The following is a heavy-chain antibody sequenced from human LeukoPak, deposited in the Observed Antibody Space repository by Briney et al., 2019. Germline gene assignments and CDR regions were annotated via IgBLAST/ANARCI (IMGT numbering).Heavy chain of an antibody. Sequence: GGSLRLSCVASGFKFSGYWMTWVRHTPGKGLEWVANIKQDGDDKYYAESVRGRFTISRDNVRNSLYLQMNSLRAEDTGIYYCARESNDFWSGYYRDAYYYYYMDVWGKGTTVTVSS. CDR2: IKQDGDDK. CDR3: ARESNDFWSGYYRDAYYYYYMDV. J-gene: IGHJ6*03. CDR1: GFKFSGYW. D-gene: IGHD3-3*01. V-gene: IGHV3-7*01.